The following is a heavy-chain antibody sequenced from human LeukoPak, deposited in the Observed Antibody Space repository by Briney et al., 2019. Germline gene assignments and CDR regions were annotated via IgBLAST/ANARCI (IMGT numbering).Heavy chain of an antibody. CDR1: GDSFSSSSHY. Sequence: SETLSLTCTVSGDSFSSSSHYWGWLRQPPGRGLEWIGSIRISGNTYYSPSLKSRVTISVDTPRNQFSLKLSSVTAADTAVYYCARHVYGEYGPGDYWGQGILVTVSS. CDR3: ARHVYGEYGPGDY. D-gene: IGHD4-17*01. V-gene: IGHV4-39*01. J-gene: IGHJ4*02. CDR2: IRISGNT.